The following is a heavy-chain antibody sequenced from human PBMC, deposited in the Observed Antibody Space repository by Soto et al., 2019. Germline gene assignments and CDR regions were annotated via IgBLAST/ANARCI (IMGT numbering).Heavy chain of an antibody. CDR3: TTXGAIFGHVLYYYYGMDV. CDR1: GFTFSNAW. CDR2: IKSKTDGGTT. J-gene: IGHJ6*02. D-gene: IGHD3-3*01. V-gene: IGHV3-15*01. Sequence: KPGGSLRLSCAASGFTFSNAWMSWVRQAPGKGLEWVGRIKSKTDGGTTDYAAPVKGRFTISRDDSKNTLYLQMNSLRTEDTAVYYCTTXGAIFGHVLYYYYGMDVWGQGTTVTVSS.